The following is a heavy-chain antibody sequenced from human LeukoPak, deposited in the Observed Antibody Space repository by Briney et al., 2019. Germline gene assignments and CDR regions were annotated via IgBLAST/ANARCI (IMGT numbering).Heavy chain of an antibody. CDR2: IYYSGST. Sequence: SETLSLTCTVSGGSISSYYWSWIRKPPGKGLEWIGYIYYSGSTNYNPSLKSRVTISVDTSKNQFSLKLSSVTAADTAVYYCARVKDDSSGYSHDAFDIWGQGTMVTVSS. D-gene: IGHD3-22*01. CDR1: GGSISSYY. J-gene: IGHJ3*02. V-gene: IGHV4-59*01. CDR3: ARVKDDSSGYSHDAFDI.